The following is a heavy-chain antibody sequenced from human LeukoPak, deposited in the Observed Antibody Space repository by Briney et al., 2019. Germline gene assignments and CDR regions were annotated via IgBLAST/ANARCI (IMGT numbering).Heavy chain of an antibody. V-gene: IGHV1-18*01. D-gene: IGHD4-17*01. J-gene: IGHJ5*02. CDR1: GYTFTSYG. CDR3: ARSWGDYVLNSGFDP. CDR2: ISAYNGNT. Sequence: ASVKVSFKASGYTFTSYGISWVRQAPGQGLEWMGWISAYNGNTNYAQKLQGRVTMTTDTSTSTAYMELRSLRSDDTAVYYCARSWGDYVLNSGFDPWGQGTLVTVSS.